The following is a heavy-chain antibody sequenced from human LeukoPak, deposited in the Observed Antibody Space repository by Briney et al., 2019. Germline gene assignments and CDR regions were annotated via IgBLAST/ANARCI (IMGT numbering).Heavy chain of an antibody. CDR1: GVTFSSYA. Sequence: GGSLRLSCAASGVTFSSYAMHWVRQAPGKGLEWVAVISYDGSNKYYADSVKGRFTISRDNSKNTLYLQMNSLRAEDTAVYYCARAGSLDYWGQGTLVTVSS. CDR2: ISYDGSNK. J-gene: IGHJ4*02. D-gene: IGHD1-26*01. V-gene: IGHV3-30-3*01. CDR3: ARAGSLDY.